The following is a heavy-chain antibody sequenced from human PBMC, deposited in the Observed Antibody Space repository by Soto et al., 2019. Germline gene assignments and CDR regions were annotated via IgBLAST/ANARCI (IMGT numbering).Heavy chain of an antibody. CDR2: ISAYNGNT. Sequence: ASVKVSCKASGYTFTSYGISWVRQAPGQGLEWMGWISAYNGNTNYAQRLQGRVTMTTDTSTSTAYMELRSLRSDDTAVYFCSRGFGAPYVLSICGQGTLVTVSS. CDR3: SRGFGAPYVLSI. D-gene: IGHD3-10*01. CDR1: GYTFTSYG. V-gene: IGHV1-18*01. J-gene: IGHJ3*02.